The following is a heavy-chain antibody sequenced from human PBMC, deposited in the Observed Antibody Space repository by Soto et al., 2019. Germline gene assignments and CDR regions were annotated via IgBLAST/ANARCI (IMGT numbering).Heavy chain of an antibody. CDR2: IIPIFGTA. J-gene: IGHJ6*02. Sequence: SVKVSCKASGGTFSSYAISWVRQAPGQGLEWMGGIIPIFGTANYAQKCQGRVTITADESTSTAYMELSSLRSEDTAVYYCARVVTTHYYGMDVWGQGTTVTVSS. CDR1: GGTFSSYA. CDR3: ARVVTTHYYGMDV. D-gene: IGHD4-17*01. V-gene: IGHV1-69*13.